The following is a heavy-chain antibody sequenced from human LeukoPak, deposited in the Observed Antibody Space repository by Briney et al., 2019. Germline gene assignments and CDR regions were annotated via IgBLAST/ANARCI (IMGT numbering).Heavy chain of an antibody. CDR1: GYTFTSYD. Sequence: ASVKVSCKASGYTFTSYDINWVRQATGQGLEWMGWMNPNSGNTGYAQKFQGRVTITRSTSISTAYMELSSLRSEDTAVYYCARGPGWGSSSWYDYWGQGTLVTVSS. CDR3: ARGPGWGSSSWYDY. J-gene: IGHJ4*02. V-gene: IGHV1-8*03. CDR2: MNPNSGNT. D-gene: IGHD6-13*01.